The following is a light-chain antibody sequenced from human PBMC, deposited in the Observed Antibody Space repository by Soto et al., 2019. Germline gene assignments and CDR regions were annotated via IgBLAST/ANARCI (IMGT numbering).Light chain of an antibody. CDR2: EAS. CDR1: QGLGSY. J-gene: IGKJ4*01. CDR3: QQLNSYPPLFN. V-gene: IGKV1-9*01. Sequence: ESRLNQSPSFLSASVGDRVTITCRAIQGLGSYLSWSQQKPGKAPNLLIYEASTLKSGVSSRFTGRGSGKEFTLTISSLQPEDIATYYCQQLNSYPPLFNFGGGTKVDIK.